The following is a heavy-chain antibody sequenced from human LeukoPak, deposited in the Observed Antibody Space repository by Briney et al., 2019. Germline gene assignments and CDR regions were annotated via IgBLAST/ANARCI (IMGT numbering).Heavy chain of an antibody. CDR3: ARLYANYDILTGYYGIYYFDY. D-gene: IGHD3-9*01. CDR1: GGSFSGYY. Sequence: SETLSLTCAVYGGSFSGYYWSWIRQPPGKGLEWIGEINHSGSTNYNPSLKSRVTISVDTSKNQFSLKLSSVTAADTAVYYCARLYANYDILTGYYGIYYFDYWGQGTLVTVSS. V-gene: IGHV4-34*01. CDR2: INHSGST. J-gene: IGHJ4*02.